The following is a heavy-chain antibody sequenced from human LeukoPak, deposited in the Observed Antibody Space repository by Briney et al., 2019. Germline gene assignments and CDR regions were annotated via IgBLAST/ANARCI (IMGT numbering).Heavy chain of an antibody. J-gene: IGHJ4*02. CDR1: GGSVSGYF. V-gene: IGHV4-4*07. CDR3: AREPTTGREPTSGRPLDY. D-gene: IGHD1-26*01. CDR2: IHSSGSN. Sequence: SSETLSLTCTVSGGSVSGYFWTWIRQPAGKGLEWIGRIHSSGSNDYNPSLKSRVTMSLDTSKNHFSLNLTSVTAADTAVYYCAREPTTGREPTSGRPLDYWGQGTLVTVSS.